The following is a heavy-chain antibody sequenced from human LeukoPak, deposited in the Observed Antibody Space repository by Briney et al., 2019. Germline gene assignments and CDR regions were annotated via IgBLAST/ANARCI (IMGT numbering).Heavy chain of an antibody. CDR1: GFTVSNNY. CDR3: AATTCGGDCYSEY. CDR2: IYSGGST. D-gene: IGHD2-21*02. Sequence: GGSLRLSCAASGFTVSNNYMSWVRQAPGKGLEWVSVIYSGGSTYYADSVEGRFTISRDNSKNTLYLQMNSLRVEDTAVYYCAATTCGGDCYSEYWGQGILVTVSS. J-gene: IGHJ4*02. V-gene: IGHV3-53*01.